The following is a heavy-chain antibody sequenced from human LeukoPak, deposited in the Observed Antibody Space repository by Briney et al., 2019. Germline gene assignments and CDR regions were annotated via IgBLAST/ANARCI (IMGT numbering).Heavy chain of an antibody. D-gene: IGHD2-15*01. V-gene: IGHV4-30-2*01. CDR2: IYHSGSP. CDR3: AREILSSVGYFDH. CDR1: GGSFSSGDYS. Sequence: PSETLSLTCAVSGGSFSSGDYSWSWIRQPPGKGLEWIGYIYHSGSPYYNPSLKSRVTISIDRSKNQLSLNLNSVTAADTAVYYCAREILSSVGYFDHWGQGILVTVSS. J-gene: IGHJ4*02.